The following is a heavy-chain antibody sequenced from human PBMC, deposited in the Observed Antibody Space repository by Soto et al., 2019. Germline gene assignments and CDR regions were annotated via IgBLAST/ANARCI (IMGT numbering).Heavy chain of an antibody. CDR2: ISGSGGST. V-gene: IGHV3-23*01. CDR3: AKWLVVVKRGAAFDY. J-gene: IGHJ4*02. CDR1: GFTFSSYA. Sequence: GGSLRLSCAASGFTFSSYAMSWVRQAPGKGLEWVSAISGSGGSTYYADSVKGRFTISRDNSKNTLYLQMNSLRAEDTAVYYCAKWLVVVKRGAAFDYWGQGTLVTVSS. D-gene: IGHD3-22*01.